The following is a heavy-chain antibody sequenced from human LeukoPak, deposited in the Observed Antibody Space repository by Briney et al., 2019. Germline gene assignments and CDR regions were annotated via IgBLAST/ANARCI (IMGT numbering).Heavy chain of an antibody. D-gene: IGHD3-16*01. J-gene: IGHJ6*03. V-gene: IGHV1-18*01. CDR3: ARVKDPGGYYYYYYVDI. CDR2: ISAYNGNT. CDR1: GYTFTSYG. Sequence: GASVKVSCKASGYTFTSYGISWVRQAPGQGLEWMGWISAYNGNTNYAQKLQGRVTMTTDTSTSTAYMELRSLRSDDTAVYYCARVKDPGGYYYYYYVDIWGKGNTVTVSS.